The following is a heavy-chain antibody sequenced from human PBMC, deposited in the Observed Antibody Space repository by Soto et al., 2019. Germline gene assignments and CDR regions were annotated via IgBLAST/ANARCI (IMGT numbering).Heavy chain of an antibody. Sequence: QVQLVQSGAEVKKPGASVKVSCKASGYTFTSYGISWVRQAPGQGLEWMGWISTYNGNTNYAQKLQGRVTMTTDTSSSTAYTELRSLRSDDTAVYYCARDREYNWNYNWSDPWGQGTLVTVSS. V-gene: IGHV1-18*01. CDR3: ARDREYNWNYNWSDP. J-gene: IGHJ5*02. CDR1: GYTFTSYG. CDR2: ISTYNGNT. D-gene: IGHD1-7*01.